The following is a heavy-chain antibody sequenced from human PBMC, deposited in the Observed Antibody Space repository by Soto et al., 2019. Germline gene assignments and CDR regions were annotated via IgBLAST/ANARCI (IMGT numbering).Heavy chain of an antibody. J-gene: IGHJ4*02. V-gene: IGHV3-23*01. CDR1: GFTFGNYA. Sequence: GGSLRLACVASGFTFGNYAMHWVRQAPGKGLEWVSSIVGGGDYTFYADSVKGRFTISRDNSKNTLYLQMNTLRVDDTAVYYCATWGIYSDSGGSLPFDYWGQRALVTVSS. CDR2: IVGGGDYT. CDR3: ATWGIYSDSGGSLPFDY. D-gene: IGHD3-22*01.